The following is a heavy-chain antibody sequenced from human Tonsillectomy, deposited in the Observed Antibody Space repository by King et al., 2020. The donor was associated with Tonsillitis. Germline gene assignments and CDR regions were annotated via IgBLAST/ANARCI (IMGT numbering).Heavy chain of an antibody. CDR1: GGTFSSYA. V-gene: IGHV1-69*09. D-gene: IGHD6-13*01. Sequence: QLVQSGAEVKKPGSSVKVSCKASGGTFSSYAISWVRQAPGQGLEWMGRIIPILGIANYAQKFQGRVTITADKSTSTAYMELSSLRSEDTAVYYCASPMAAAGTAYFDYWGQGTLVTVSS. J-gene: IGHJ4*02. CDR3: ASPMAAAGTAYFDY. CDR2: IIPILGIA.